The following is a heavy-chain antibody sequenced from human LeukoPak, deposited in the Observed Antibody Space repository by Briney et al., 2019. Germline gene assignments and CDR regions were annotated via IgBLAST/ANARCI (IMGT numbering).Heavy chain of an antibody. D-gene: IGHD2-2*01. V-gene: IGHV1-69*13. CDR2: IIPIFGTA. CDR3: ARDQGYCSSTSCDPEAFDI. J-gene: IGHJ3*02. Sequence: SVKVSCKASGGTFSSYAISWVRQAPGQGLEWRGGIIPIFGTANYAQKFQGRVTITADESTSTAYMELSSLRSEDTAVYYCARDQGYCSSTSCDPEAFDIWGQGTMVTVSS. CDR1: GGTFSSYA.